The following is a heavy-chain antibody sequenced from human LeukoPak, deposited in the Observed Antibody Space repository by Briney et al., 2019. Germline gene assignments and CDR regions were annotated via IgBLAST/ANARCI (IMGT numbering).Heavy chain of an antibody. CDR3: ARMYSSGFSFGFDY. CDR2: ISYDGSNK. J-gene: IGHJ4*02. CDR1: GFTFSSYA. Sequence: GGSLRLSCAASGFTFSSYAMHWVRQAPGKGLEWVAVISYDGSNKYYADSVKGRFTISRDNSKNTLYLQMNSLRAEDTAVYYCARMYSSGFSFGFDYWGQGTLVTVSS. D-gene: IGHD6-19*01. V-gene: IGHV3-30*04.